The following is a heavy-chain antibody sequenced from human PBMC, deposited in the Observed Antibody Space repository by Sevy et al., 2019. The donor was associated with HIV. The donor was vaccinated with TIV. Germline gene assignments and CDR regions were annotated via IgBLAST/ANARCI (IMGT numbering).Heavy chain of an antibody. CDR1: GDPISNYY. V-gene: IGHV4-59*01. Sequence: SETLSLTCTVSGDPISNYYWSWIRQPPGKGLEWIGYLFYSGSTNYNPSLKSRVTISVDTTKNQVSLKVRSVTAADTAVYYCARGIAAPRRMDVWGQGTTVTVSS. J-gene: IGHJ6*02. CDR3: ARGIAAPRRMDV. D-gene: IGHD6-13*01. CDR2: LFYSGST.